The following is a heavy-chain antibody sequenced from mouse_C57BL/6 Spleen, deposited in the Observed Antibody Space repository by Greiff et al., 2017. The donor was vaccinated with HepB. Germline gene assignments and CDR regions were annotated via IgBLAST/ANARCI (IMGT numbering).Heavy chain of an antibody. Sequence: EVHLVESGGGLVKPGGSLKLSCAASGFTFSSYAMSWVRQTPEKRLEWVATISDGGSYTYYPDNVKGRFTISRDNAKNNLYLQMSHLKSEDTAMYYCARAKLGYYAMDYWGQGTSVTVSS. J-gene: IGHJ4*01. CDR3: ARAKLGYYAMDY. CDR2: ISDGGSYT. D-gene: IGHD4-1*01. V-gene: IGHV5-4*01. CDR1: GFTFSSYA.